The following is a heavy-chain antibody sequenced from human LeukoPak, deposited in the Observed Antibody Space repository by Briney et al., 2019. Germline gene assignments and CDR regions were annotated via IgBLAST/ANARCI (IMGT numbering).Heavy chain of an antibody. D-gene: IGHD1-1*01. CDR2: ISGNGGVI. Sequence: GGSLRLSCAASGFTVSSNEMSWVRQAPGKGLEWLSYISGNGGVIQYADSVKGRFTISRDNAKNLLYLQMDSLRVEDTAIYYCARDPRTVRIWGQGTLVTVSS. V-gene: IGHV3-48*03. J-gene: IGHJ4*02. CDR1: GFTVSSNE. CDR3: ARDPRTVRI.